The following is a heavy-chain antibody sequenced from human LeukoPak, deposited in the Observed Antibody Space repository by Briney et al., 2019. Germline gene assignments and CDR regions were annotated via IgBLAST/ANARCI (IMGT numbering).Heavy chain of an antibody. V-gene: IGHV3-23*01. D-gene: IGHD2-2*01. CDR3: AKFGHIVVVPAAMS. CDR2: ISGSGGST. CDR1: GFTFSSYG. Sequence: PGGSLRLSCAASGFTFSSYGMHWVRQAPGKGLEWVSAISGSGGSTYYADSVKGRFTISRDNSKNTLYLQMNSLRAEDTAVYYCAKFGHIVVVPAAMSWGQGTLVTVSS. J-gene: IGHJ5*02.